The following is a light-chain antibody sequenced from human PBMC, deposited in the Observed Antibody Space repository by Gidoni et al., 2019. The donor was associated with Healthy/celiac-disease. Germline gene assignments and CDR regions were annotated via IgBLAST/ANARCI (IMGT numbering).Light chain of an antibody. CDR3: CSYAGSYTL. CDR2: DVS. Sequence: QSALTPPRSVSGSPGQSVTISCTGTSSDVGGYNYVSWYQQHPGKAPKLMIYDVSKRPSGVPDRFSGSKSGNTASLTISGLQAEDEADYYCCSYAGSYTLFGGGTKLTVL. CDR1: SSDVGGYNY. J-gene: IGLJ2*01. V-gene: IGLV2-11*01.